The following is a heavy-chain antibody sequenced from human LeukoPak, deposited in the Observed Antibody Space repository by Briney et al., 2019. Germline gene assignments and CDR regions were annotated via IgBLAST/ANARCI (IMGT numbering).Heavy chain of an antibody. CDR1: GGSISSYY. CDR2: IYYSGST. J-gene: IGHJ4*02. Sequence: SETLSLTCTVSGGSISSYYWSWIRQPPGKGLEWIGYIYYSGSTNYNPSLKSRVTISVDTSKNQFSLKLSSVTAADTAVYYCARGLDIAAAGTGVFDYWGQGTLVTVSS. V-gene: IGHV4-59*01. D-gene: IGHD6-13*01. CDR3: ARGLDIAAAGTGVFDY.